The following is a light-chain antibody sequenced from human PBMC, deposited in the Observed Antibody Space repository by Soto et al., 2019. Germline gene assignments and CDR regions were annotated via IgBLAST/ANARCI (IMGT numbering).Light chain of an antibody. CDR2: GND. J-gene: IGLJ2*01. CDR3: QSFDISLSAVV. CDR1: SSNTGAGYD. Sequence: QSALTQPPSVSGAPGQRVTMSCTGSSSNTGAGYDVHWYQQLPGAAPKLLIYGNDNRPSGVPDRFSASKSGTSASLAITGLQAEDEADYYCQSFDISLSAVVFGGGTKLTVL. V-gene: IGLV1-40*01.